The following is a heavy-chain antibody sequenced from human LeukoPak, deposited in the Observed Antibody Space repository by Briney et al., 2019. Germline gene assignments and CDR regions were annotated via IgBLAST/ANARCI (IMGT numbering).Heavy chain of an antibody. J-gene: IGHJ3*02. CDR3: ASLAAAGTGHDAFDI. CDR1: GYTFTGYY. V-gene: IGHV1-2*02. Sequence: GASVKVSCKASGYTFTGYYMHWVRQAPGQGLEWMGWINPNSGGTNYAQKLQGRVTMTTDTSTSTAYMELRSLRSDDTAVYYCASLAAAGTGHDAFDIWGQGTMVTVSS. D-gene: IGHD6-13*01. CDR2: INPNSGGT.